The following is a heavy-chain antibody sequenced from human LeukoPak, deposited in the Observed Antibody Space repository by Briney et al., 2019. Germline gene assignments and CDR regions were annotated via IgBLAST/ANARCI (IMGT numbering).Heavy chain of an antibody. V-gene: IGHV4-38-2*02. J-gene: IGHJ4*02. CDR1: GYSISSGYY. D-gene: IGHD4-17*01. Sequence: PSETLSLTCNVSGYSISSGYYWAWIRPSPGKGLEWIGSIYHSGNTYYNPSLKSRVTISVDTSKNQFSLKLNSVTAADTAVYYCARAGYGDSDFDYWGQGTLVTVSS. CDR3: ARAGYGDSDFDY. CDR2: IYHSGNT.